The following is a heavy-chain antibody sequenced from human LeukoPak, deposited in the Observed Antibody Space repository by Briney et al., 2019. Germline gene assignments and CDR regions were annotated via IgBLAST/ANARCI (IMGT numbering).Heavy chain of an antibody. J-gene: IGHJ3*02. CDR3: ARRQGSLYYYDSSGYYSAFDI. CDR2: INPSGGST. V-gene: IGHV1-46*01. D-gene: IGHD3-22*01. Sequence: PMASVKVSCKASGYTFTSYYMHWVRQAPGQGLEWMGIINPSGGSTSYAQKFQGRVTMTRDMSTSTVYMELSSLRSEDTAVYYCARRQGSLYYYDSSGYYSAFDIWGQGTMVTVSS. CDR1: GYTFTSYY.